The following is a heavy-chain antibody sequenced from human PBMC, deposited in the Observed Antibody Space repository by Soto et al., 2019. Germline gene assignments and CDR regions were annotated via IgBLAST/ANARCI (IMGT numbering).Heavy chain of an antibody. CDR1: GGSISSSSYY. CDR3: ARRIFYGDYAPFDY. J-gene: IGHJ4*02. D-gene: IGHD4-17*01. CDR2: IYYSGST. Sequence: QLLESGPGLVKPSETLSLTCTVSGGSISSSSYYWGWIRQPPGKGLEWIGSIYYSGSTYYNPSLKSRVTISVDTSKNQFSLKLSSVTAADTAVYYCARRIFYGDYAPFDYWGQGTLVTVSS. V-gene: IGHV4-39*01.